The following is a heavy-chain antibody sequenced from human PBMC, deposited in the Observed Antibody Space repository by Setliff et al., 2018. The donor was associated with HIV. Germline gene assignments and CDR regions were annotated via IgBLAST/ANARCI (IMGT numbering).Heavy chain of an antibody. D-gene: IGHD6-13*01. CDR2: IYYRGST. Sequence: PSETLSLTCTVSGGSISSSSYYWGWIRQPPGKGLQWIGRIYYRGSTYYNPSLKSRVTISVDTSKNHFSLKLRSVTAADTALYYCARGRYRSRWYASDHYYIDVWGKGTTVTVSS. J-gene: IGHJ6*03. CDR3: ARGRYRSRWYASDHYYIDV. CDR1: GGSISSSSYY. V-gene: IGHV4-39*01.